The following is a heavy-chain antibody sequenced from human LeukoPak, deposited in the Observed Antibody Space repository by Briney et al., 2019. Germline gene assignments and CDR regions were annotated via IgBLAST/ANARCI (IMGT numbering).Heavy chain of an antibody. CDR1: GYTFTGYY. CDR2: INPNSGGT. J-gene: IGHJ6*02. V-gene: IGHV1-2*02. D-gene: IGHD3-9*01. Sequence: ASVEVSCKASGYTFTGYYMHWVRQAPGQGLEWMGWINPNSGGTNYAQKFQGRVTMTRDTSISTAYMELSRLRSDDTAVYYCARDLDILTGYYPYYYYGMDVWGQGTTVTVSS. CDR3: ARDLDILTGYYPYYYYGMDV.